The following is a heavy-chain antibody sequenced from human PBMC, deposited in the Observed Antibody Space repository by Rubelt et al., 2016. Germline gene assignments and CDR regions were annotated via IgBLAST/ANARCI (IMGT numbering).Heavy chain of an antibody. J-gene: IGHJ5*02. CDR1: GFTFSDSA. CDR3: ARDHSEIVLGVTTWWLDP. D-gene: IGHD3-3*01. V-gene: IGHV3-73*01. CDR2: IRNKDNNYAT. Sequence: EEQLVESGGDLVQPGGSLRLSCAASGFTFSDSAMHWVRQASGKGLEWIGRIRNKDNNYATVYAESVKGRFTVSRDDSKNTAYLEMNSPKTEDLAGYYCARDHSEIVLGVTTWWLDPWGQGTLVTVSS.